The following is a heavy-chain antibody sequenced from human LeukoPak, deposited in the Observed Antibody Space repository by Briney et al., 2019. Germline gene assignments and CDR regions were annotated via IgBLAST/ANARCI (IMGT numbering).Heavy chain of an antibody. CDR2: IYSGGST. J-gene: IGHJ1*01. Sequence: PGGSLRLSCAASGFTVSSNYMSWVRQAPGKGLEWVSVIYSGGSTYYADSVKGRFTTPRDISKNTLYLQMNSLRAEDTAVYYCASVNGDSAEYFQHWGQGTLVTVSS. CDR3: ASVNGDSAEYFQH. CDR1: GFTVSSNY. D-gene: IGHD2-15*01. V-gene: IGHV3-53*01.